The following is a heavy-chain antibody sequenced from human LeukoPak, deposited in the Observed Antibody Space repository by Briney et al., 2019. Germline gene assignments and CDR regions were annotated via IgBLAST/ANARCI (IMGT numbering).Heavy chain of an antibody. Sequence: SETLSLTCTVSGGSLTNYFWSWVRQPPGKGLEWIGYIYYSGRTNYNPSLKSRVTISLDTSKNQFSLKLSSVTAADTAVYYCAREEDYWGQGTLVTVSS. J-gene: IGHJ4*02. CDR2: IYYSGRT. CDR3: AREEDY. CDR1: GGSLTNYF. V-gene: IGHV4-59*12.